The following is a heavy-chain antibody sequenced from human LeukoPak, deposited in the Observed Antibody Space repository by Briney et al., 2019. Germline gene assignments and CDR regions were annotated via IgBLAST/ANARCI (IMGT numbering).Heavy chain of an antibody. D-gene: IGHD3-16*01. CDR2: IHTSWTT. J-gene: IGHJ5*02. CDR3: ARGDYYDGGGRNWFDP. V-gene: IGHV4-4*07. Sequence: SETLSLTCTVSGDSMSSYYWNFIRQPAGKGLEWIGCIHTSWTTYYNPSLKSRITMSVDTSRNQFSLRLTSVTAADTAVYYCARGDYYDGGGRNWFDPWGQGTLVTVSS. CDR1: GDSMSSYY.